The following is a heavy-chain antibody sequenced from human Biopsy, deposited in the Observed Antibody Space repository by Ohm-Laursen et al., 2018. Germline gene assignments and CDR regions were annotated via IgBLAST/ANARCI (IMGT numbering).Heavy chain of an antibody. CDR3: VREPKTGTAEAWYFDL. D-gene: IGHD3-9*01. Sequence: SLRLSCSASGFSFSDYYMSWLRQAPGKGLEWLSYISSRGTSINNADSVKGRFTISRDNAKKSLYLQMNSLRAEDTAVYYCVREPKTGTAEAWYFDLWGRDSPVTVPS. V-gene: IGHV3-11*01. CDR2: ISSRGTSI. CDR1: GFSFSDYY. J-gene: IGHJ2*01.